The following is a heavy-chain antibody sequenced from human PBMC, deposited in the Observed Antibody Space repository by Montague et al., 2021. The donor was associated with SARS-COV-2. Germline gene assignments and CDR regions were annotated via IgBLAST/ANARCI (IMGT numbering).Heavy chain of an antibody. CDR3: ARILVAAAGSPFDP. J-gene: IGHJ5*02. CDR1: RFSLSTSGMC. D-gene: IGHD6-13*01. CDR2: IDWDDDE. Sequence: PALVKPTQTLTLTCTFSRFSLSTSGMCVSWIRQPPGKALEWLARIDWDDDEYYSTSLKTRLTISKNTSKNQVVLTMTNMDPVDTATYYCARILVAAAGSPFDPWGQGTLVTVSS. V-gene: IGHV2-70*11.